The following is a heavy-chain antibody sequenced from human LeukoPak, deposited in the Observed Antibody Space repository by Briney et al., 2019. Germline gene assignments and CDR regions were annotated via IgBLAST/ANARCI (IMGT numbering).Heavy chain of an antibody. D-gene: IGHD6-13*01. CDR3: ARLGIAAAGVPFDY. Sequence: GGSLRLSXAASGFTFSSYSMNWVRQAPGKGLEWVSSISSSSSYIYYADSVKGRFTISRDNAKNSLYLQMNSLRAEDTAVYYCARLGIAAAGVPFDYWGQGTLVTVSS. CDR2: ISSSSSYI. V-gene: IGHV3-21*01. CDR1: GFTFSSYS. J-gene: IGHJ4*02.